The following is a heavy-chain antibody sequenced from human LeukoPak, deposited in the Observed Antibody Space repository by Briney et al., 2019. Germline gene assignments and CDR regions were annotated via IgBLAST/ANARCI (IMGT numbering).Heavy chain of an antibody. J-gene: IGHJ3*02. V-gene: IGHV1-2*02. D-gene: IGHD5-18*01. CDR1: GYTFTSYG. CDR2: INPNSGGT. CDR3: ARDTAMVDDAFDI. Sequence: ASVKVSCKASGYTFTSYGISWVRQAPGQGLEWMGWINPNSGGTNYAQKFQGRVTMTRDTSISTAYMELSRLRSDDTAVYYCARDTAMVDDAFDIWGQGTMVTVSS.